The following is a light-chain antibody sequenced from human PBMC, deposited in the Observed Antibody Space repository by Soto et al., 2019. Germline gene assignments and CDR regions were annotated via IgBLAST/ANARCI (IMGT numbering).Light chain of an antibody. J-gene: IGKJ5*01. CDR2: GAS. CDR3: QHYNNWPIN. CDR1: QSVTNN. V-gene: IGKV3D-15*01. Sequence: DIVLTQSPSTLSWSPGERATFFCRASQSVTNNYLAWYRQKVGQAPRLLIYGASKRATGIPDRFSGGGSGTKFTLTISSLQSDDFAVYYCQHYNNWPINFGQGTRLEIK.